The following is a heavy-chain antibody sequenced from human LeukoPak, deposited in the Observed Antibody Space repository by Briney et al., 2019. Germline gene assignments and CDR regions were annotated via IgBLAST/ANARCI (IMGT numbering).Heavy chain of an antibody. V-gene: IGHV4-61*02. CDR1: GGSISSGSYY. Sequence: PSETLSLTCTVSGGSISSGSYYWSWIRQPAGKGLEWIGRIYTSGSTNYNPSLKSRVTISVDTSKNQFSLKLSSVTAADTAAYYCARDIIVVVPAPYYYYYYMDVWGKGTTVTVSS. J-gene: IGHJ6*03. D-gene: IGHD2-2*01. CDR3: ARDIIVVVPAPYYYYYYMDV. CDR2: IYTSGST.